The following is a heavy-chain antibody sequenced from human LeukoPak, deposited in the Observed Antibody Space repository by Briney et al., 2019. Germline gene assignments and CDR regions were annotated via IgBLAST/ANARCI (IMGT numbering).Heavy chain of an antibody. CDR1: GFTFSSYG. CDR3: ASSLKLNGY. CDR2: ISYDGSNK. V-gene: IGHV3-30*03. J-gene: IGHJ4*02. D-gene: IGHD2-2*01. Sequence: GRSLRLSCAASGFTFSSYGMHWVRQAPGKGLEWVAVISYDGSNKYYADSVKGRFTISRDNSKNTLYLQMNSLRAEDTAVYYCASSLKLNGYWGQGTLVTVSS.